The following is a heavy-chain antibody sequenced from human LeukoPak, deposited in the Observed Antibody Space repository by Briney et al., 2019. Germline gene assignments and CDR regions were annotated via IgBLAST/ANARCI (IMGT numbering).Heavy chain of an antibody. CDR1: GFSFSSNS. V-gene: IGHV3-21*01. D-gene: IGHD1-26*01. CDR3: AGSGSYFLY. J-gene: IGHJ4*02. Sequence: GGSLRLSCASSGFSFSSNSMNWVRQAPGKGLEWVSSISSSGTYIYYADSLKGRFTISRDNAKNSLYLQMNSLRAEDTAVYYCAGSGSYFLYWGQGTLVTVSS. CDR2: ISSSGTYI.